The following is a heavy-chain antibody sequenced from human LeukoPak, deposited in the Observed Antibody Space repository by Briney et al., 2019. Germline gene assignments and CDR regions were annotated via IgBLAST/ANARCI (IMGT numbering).Heavy chain of an antibody. CDR1: GFTFSRNG. J-gene: IGHJ6*04. Sequence: GGSLRLSCAASGFTFSRNGMAWVRQAPGKGLEWVSSISVSGTYIYYSDSVKGRFTISRDNAKNSLYLEMNSLRSDDTAVYYCAELGITMIGGVWGKGTTVTISS. D-gene: IGHD3-10*02. V-gene: IGHV3-21*01. CDR3: AELGITMIGGV. CDR2: ISVSGTYI.